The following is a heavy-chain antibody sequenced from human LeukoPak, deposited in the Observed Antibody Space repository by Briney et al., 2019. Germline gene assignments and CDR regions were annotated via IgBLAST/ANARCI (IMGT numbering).Heavy chain of an antibody. Sequence: SETLSLTCAVYGGSFSDYYWSWIRQPPGKGLEWIGEINHSGSTNYNPSLKSRVTISVDTSKNQFSLKLSSVTAEDTAVYYCAKSEDIAAAGSSDYWGQGTLVTVSS. CDR3: AKSEDIAAAGSSDY. CDR2: INHSGST. V-gene: IGHV4-34*01. CDR1: GGSFSDYY. J-gene: IGHJ4*02. D-gene: IGHD6-13*01.